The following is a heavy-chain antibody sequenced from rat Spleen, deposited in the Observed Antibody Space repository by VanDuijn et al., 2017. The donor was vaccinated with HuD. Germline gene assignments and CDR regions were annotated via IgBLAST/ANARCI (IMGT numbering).Heavy chain of an antibody. V-gene: IGHV5-22*01. CDR2: ISYEGSHT. Sequence: EVQLVESGGGLVQPGRSLTLSCAASGFTFSDYDMAWVRQAPKKGLEWVASISYEGSHTHYGGSVKGRFTVSRENAKSTLYLQMNSLRSEDTATYYCAKGFAYWGQGTLVTVSS. J-gene: IGHJ3*01. CDR1: GFTFSDYD. CDR3: AKGFAY.